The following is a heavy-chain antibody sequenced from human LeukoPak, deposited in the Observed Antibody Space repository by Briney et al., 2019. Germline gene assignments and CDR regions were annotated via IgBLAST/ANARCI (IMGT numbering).Heavy chain of an antibody. J-gene: IGHJ3*02. V-gene: IGHV4-59*01. Sequence: PSETLSLTCTVSGGSISDYYWNWMRQPPGKGLEWIGYIYYSGRTNYNPSLKSRVSISVDTSKNQFSLKPSSVTAADTAVYYCARDFRGSVDAFDIWGQGTMVAVSS. CDR3: ARDFRGSVDAFDI. CDR1: GGSISDYY. CDR2: IYYSGRT.